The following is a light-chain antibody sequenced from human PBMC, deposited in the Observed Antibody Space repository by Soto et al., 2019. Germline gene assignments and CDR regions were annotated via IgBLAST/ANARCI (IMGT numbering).Light chain of an antibody. CDR1: SSDVGGYDY. V-gene: IGLV2-14*01. J-gene: IGLJ2*01. CDR3: GSYTTSSALV. Sequence: QSALTQSAAVSGSPGQSITIPCTGTSSDVGGYDYVSWYQQHPGKVPKLIIYEVIKRPSGVSHRFSGSKSGNTASLTISGLQTEDEADYYCGSYTTSSALVFGGGTKVTVL. CDR2: EVI.